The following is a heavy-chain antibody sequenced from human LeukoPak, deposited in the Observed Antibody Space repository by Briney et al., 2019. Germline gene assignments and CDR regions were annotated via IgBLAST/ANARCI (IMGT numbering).Heavy chain of an antibody. CDR2: ISWNSGSI. Sequence: PGRSLRLSCAASGFTFDDYAMHWVRQVPGKGLEWVSGISWNSGSIGYADSVKGRFTISRDNAENSLYLQMNSLRAEDMALYYCAKDEFVASDFTGAFDIWGQGTMVTVSS. J-gene: IGHJ3*02. CDR3: AKDEFVASDFTGAFDI. CDR1: GFTFDDYA. V-gene: IGHV3-9*03. D-gene: IGHD2-8*02.